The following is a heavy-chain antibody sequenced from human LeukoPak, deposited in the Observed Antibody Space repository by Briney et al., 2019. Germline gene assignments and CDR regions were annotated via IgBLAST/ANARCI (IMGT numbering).Heavy chain of an antibody. CDR1: GFTFSSYN. V-gene: IGHV3-21*01. J-gene: IGHJ6*03. CDR2: ISSSSGYI. CDR3: AKDGDTMSGTYYYDMDV. D-gene: IGHD1-26*01. Sequence: GGSLRLSCAASGFTFSSYNMNWVRQAPGKGLEWVSSISSSSGYIYYADSVMGRFTISRDNAKNSLYLQMNSLRTEDTAVYYCAKDGDTMSGTYYYDMDVWGKGTTVTIS.